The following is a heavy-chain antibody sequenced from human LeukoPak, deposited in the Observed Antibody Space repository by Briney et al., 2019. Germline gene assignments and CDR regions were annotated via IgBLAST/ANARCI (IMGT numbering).Heavy chain of an antibody. Sequence: PGASLRLSCAASGFSFSGYAMNWVRQAPGKGLDWVAFISHDGSNKHYGDSVKGRFTISRDNSKNTLYLQTDSLRAEDTAVYYCARDGWITVTKTTFDSWGQGTLVTVSS. D-gene: IGHD4-17*01. CDR2: ISHDGSNK. CDR3: ARDGWITVTKTTFDS. V-gene: IGHV3-30-3*01. CDR1: GFSFSGYA. J-gene: IGHJ4*02.